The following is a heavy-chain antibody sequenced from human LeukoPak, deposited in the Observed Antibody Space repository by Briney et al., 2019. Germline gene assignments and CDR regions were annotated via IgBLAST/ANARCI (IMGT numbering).Heavy chain of an antibody. J-gene: IGHJ3*02. CDR2: IYYSGST. CDR3: ARKVLGAFDI. D-gene: IGHD7-27*01. Sequence: SETLSLTCTVSGGSISSYYWSWIRQPPGKGLEWIGYIYYSGSTNYNPSLKSRVSISVDTSKNQFSLKLSSVTAADTAVYYCARKVLGAFDIWGQGTMVTVSS. CDR1: GGSISSYY. V-gene: IGHV4-59*01.